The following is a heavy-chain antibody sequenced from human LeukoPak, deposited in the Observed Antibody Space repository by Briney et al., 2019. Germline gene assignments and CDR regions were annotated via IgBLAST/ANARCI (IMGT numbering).Heavy chain of an antibody. V-gene: IGHV1-18*01. Sequence: GASVKVSCKASGYTFTSYGISWVRQAPGQGLEWMGWISAYNGNTNYAQKPQGRVTMTTDTSTSTAYMELRSLRSDDTAVYYCARDPVIITGTTGGYYYGMDVWGQGTTVTVSS. D-gene: IGHD1-7*01. CDR2: ISAYNGNT. J-gene: IGHJ6*02. CDR1: GYTFTSYG. CDR3: ARDPVIITGTTGGYYYGMDV.